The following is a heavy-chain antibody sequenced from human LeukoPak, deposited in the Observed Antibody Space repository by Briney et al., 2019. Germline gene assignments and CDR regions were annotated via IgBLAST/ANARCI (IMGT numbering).Heavy chain of an antibody. V-gene: IGHV3-21*06. J-gene: IGHJ6*02. CDR1: GFTFSSYT. CDR2: ISSSSSYI. Sequence: GGSLRLSCAASGFTFSSYTMNWVRQAPGKGLEWVSSISSSSSYIYYADSVKGRFTISRDNAKNSLYLRMNSLRAEDTAVYYCAKDLRALVAHYYYGMDVWGQGTTVTVSS. D-gene: IGHD5-12*01. CDR3: AKDLRALVAHYYYGMDV.